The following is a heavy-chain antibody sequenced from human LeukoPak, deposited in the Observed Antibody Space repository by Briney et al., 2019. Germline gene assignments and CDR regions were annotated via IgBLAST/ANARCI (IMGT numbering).Heavy chain of an antibody. CDR3: ARDRGGRGYFDY. D-gene: IGHD3-10*01. V-gene: IGHV3-21*01. CDR1: GFTFSSYS. J-gene: IGHJ4*02. Sequence: GGSLRLSCAASGFTFSSYSMNWVRQAPGKGLEWVSSISCSSSYIYYADSVKGRFTISRDNAKNSLYLQMNSLRAEDTAMYYCARDRGGRGYFDYWGQGTLVTVSS. CDR2: ISCSSSYI.